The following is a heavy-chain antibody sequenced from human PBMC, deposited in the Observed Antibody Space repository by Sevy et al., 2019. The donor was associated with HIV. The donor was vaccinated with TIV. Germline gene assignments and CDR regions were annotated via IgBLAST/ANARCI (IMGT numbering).Heavy chain of an antibody. Sequence: GGSLRLSCAASGFTFSDYYMSWIRQAPGKGLEWVSYISSSGSTIYYADSVKGRFTISRDNAKKSLYLQMNSLRAEDTAVYYCARYDSSGLYYFDDWGQGTLVTVSS. CDR1: GFTFSDYY. CDR2: ISSSGSTI. V-gene: IGHV3-11*01. D-gene: IGHD3-22*01. J-gene: IGHJ4*02. CDR3: ARYDSSGLYYFDD.